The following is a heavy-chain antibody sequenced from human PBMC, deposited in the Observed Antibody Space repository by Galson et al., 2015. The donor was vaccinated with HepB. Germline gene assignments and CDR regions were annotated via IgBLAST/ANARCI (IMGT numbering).Heavy chain of an antibody. D-gene: IGHD4-17*01. Sequence: PALVKPTQPLTLTCTVSVFSLSNARMGVSWIRQPPGKALEWLAHIFSNDEKSYSTSLKSRLTISKDTSKSQVVLTMTNMDPVDTATYYCAHRRLTVTTGYYYYYGMDVWGQGTTVTVSS. CDR2: IFSNDEK. J-gene: IGHJ6*02. CDR3: AHRRLTVTTGYYYYYGMDV. CDR1: VFSLSNARMG. V-gene: IGHV2-26*01.